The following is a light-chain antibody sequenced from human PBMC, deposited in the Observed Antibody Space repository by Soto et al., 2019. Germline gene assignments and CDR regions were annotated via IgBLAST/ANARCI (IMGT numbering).Light chain of an antibody. Sequence: QSVLTQPPSASGSPGHSVTISCTGTSSDIGAYNYVSWYQQHPGEAPKLMIYEVTKRPSGVPDRFSGSRSGFTASLTVSGLQAEDEADYYCSSYGGSNSWVFGGGTQLTVL. CDR2: EVT. CDR1: SSDIGAYNY. CDR3: SSYGGSNSWV. V-gene: IGLV2-8*01. J-gene: IGLJ3*02.